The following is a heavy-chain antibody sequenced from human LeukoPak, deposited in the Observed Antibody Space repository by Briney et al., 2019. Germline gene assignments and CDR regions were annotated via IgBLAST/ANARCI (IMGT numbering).Heavy chain of an antibody. J-gene: IGHJ5*02. Sequence: GGSLRLSCTASGFTFSDYYMNWIRQAPGKGLEWVSYTSNSGSTKSYADSVEGRFTISRDNAKNSLYLQMNSLRAEDTAVYYCARGFRVATIDWFDPWGQGTLVTVSS. CDR3: ARGFRVATIDWFDP. V-gene: IGHV3-11*01. CDR2: TSNSGSTK. CDR1: GFTFSDYY. D-gene: IGHD5-12*01.